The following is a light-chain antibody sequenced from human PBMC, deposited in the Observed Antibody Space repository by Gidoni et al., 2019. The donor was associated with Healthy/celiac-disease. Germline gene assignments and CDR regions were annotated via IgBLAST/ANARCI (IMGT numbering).Light chain of an antibody. J-gene: IGKJ2*01. CDR3: QQRSNWPPYT. Sequence: DIVLTQSPATLSLSPGERATLSCRASQSVISYLAWYQQKPGQAPRLLIYDASNRATGIPARFSGSGSGTDVTLTISSLEPEDFAVYYCQQRSNWPPYTFGQGTKLEIK. CDR1: QSVISY. V-gene: IGKV3-11*01. CDR2: DAS.